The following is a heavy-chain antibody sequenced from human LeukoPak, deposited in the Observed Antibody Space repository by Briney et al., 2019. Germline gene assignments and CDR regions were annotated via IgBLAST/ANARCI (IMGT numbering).Heavy chain of an antibody. V-gene: IGHV4-61*02. Sequence: PSQTLSLTCTVSGGSISSGSYYWSWIRQPAGKGLEWIGRIYTSGSTNYNPSLKSRVTISVDTSKNQFSLKLNSVTAADTAVYYCARRRDGYNLGFFDYWGQGTLVTVSS. CDR3: ARRRDGYNLGFFDY. D-gene: IGHD5-24*01. CDR2: IYTSGST. CDR1: GGSISSGSYY. J-gene: IGHJ4*02.